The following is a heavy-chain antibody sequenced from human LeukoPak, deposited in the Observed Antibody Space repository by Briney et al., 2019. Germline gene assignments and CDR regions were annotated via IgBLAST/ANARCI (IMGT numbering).Heavy chain of an antibody. CDR2: IVVGSGNT. CDR1: GFTFRNYA. J-gene: IGHJ4*02. Sequence: SVKVSCKASGFTFRNYAIQWVRQARGQRLEWIGWIVVGSGNTNYAQRFRERVTITRDMSTSTAYLELSSLSSEDTAVYYCAADPGMGTSYFEYWGQGTLVTVSS. V-gene: IGHV1-58*02. D-gene: IGHD5-24*01. CDR3: AADPGMGTSYFEY.